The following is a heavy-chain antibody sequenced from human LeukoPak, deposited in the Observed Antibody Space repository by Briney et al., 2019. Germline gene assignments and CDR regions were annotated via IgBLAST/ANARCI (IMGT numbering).Heavy chain of an antibody. Sequence: GGSLRLSCAASGFTFDDYAMYWVRQAPGKGLEWVSGISWNSGRIGYADSVKGRFTISRDNAKNSLYLQMNSLRAEDTALYYCAKDINGGNSGYFDYWGQGTLVTVSS. CDR1: GFTFDDYA. V-gene: IGHV3-9*01. CDR2: ISWNSGRI. CDR3: AKDINGGNSGYFDY. J-gene: IGHJ4*02. D-gene: IGHD4-23*01.